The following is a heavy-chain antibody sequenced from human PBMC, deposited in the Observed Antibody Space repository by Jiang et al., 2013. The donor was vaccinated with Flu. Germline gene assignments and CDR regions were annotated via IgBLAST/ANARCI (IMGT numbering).Heavy chain of an antibody. D-gene: IGHD5-18*01. CDR3: ARSSWGYSYGPFEY. J-gene: IGHJ4*02. Sequence: AXKFRGRVTITADESTTTAYMELNSLRSEDTAVYYCARSSWGYSYGPFEYWGQGTLVTVSS. V-gene: IGHV1-69*01.